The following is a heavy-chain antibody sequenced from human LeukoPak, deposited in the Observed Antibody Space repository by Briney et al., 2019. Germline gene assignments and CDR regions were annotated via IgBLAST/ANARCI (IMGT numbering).Heavy chain of an antibody. D-gene: IGHD3-10*01. V-gene: IGHV3-23*01. CDR3: AKGLSMVRGVIIPFDY. CDR2: ISGSGGST. Sequence: GGSLRLSCAASGFTFSSYAMSWVRRAPGKGLEWVSAISGSGGSTYYADSVKGRFTISRDNSKNTLYLQMNSLRAEDTAVYYCAKGLSMVRGVIIPFDYWGQGTLVTVPS. J-gene: IGHJ4*02. CDR1: GFTFSSYA.